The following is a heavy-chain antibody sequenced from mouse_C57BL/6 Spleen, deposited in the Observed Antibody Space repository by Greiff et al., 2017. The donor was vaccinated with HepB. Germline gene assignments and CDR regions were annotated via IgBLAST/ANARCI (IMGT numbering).Heavy chain of an antibody. J-gene: IGHJ3*01. CDR2: INPNNGGT. CDR1: GYKFTDYY. CDR3: ARATYGSWFAY. V-gene: IGHV1-26*01. D-gene: IGHD2-2*01. Sequence: EVQLQQSGPELVKPGASVKISCKASGYKFTDYYMNWVKQSHGQSLEWIGDINPNNGGTSYNQKFKGKATLTVDKSSSTAYMELRSLTSEDSAVYYCARATYGSWFAYWGQGTLVTVSA.